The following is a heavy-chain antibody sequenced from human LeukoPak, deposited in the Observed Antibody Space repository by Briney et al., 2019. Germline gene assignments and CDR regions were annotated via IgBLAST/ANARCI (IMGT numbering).Heavy chain of an antibody. Sequence: SETLSLTCSVSGGSISTDYWSWIRQTPGKGLEEIGYIYNSGSPNYNPSLKSRVTISVDTSKNQFSLKLSSVTAADTAVYYCAVSRGGYYGSGSPYYFDYWGQGTLVTVSS. J-gene: IGHJ4*02. D-gene: IGHD3-10*01. CDR2: IYNSGSP. V-gene: IGHV4-59*01. CDR3: AVSRGGYYGSGSPYYFDY. CDR1: GGSISTDY.